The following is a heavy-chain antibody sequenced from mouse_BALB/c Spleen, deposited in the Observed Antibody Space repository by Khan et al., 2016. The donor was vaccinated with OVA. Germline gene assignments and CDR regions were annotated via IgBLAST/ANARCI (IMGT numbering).Heavy chain of an antibody. V-gene: IGHV3-2*02. Sequence: EVQLQESGPGLVKPSQSLSLTCTVTGYSITSDYAWNWIRQLPGNQLEWMGYISSSGSTNYNPALKSRITITRDTSKNQFFLQLNSVTTEDTATYYCARDGSRYNYAMDYWGQGTSVTVSS. J-gene: IGHJ4*01. CDR3: ARDGSRYNYAMDY. D-gene: IGHD2-3*01. CDR1: GYSITSDYA. CDR2: ISSSGST.